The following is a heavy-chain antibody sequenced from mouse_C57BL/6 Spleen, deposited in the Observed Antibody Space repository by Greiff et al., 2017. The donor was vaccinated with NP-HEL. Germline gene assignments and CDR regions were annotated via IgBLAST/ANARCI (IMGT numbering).Heavy chain of an antibody. CDR3: ARDCNYDYDPFAY. Sequence: EVHLVESGGGLVKPGGSLKLSCAASGFTFSSYAMSWVRQTPEKRLEWVATLSDGGSYTYYPANVKGRFTISRDNAKNNLYLQMSHLKSEDTAMYYCARDCNYDYDPFAYWGQGTLVTVSA. V-gene: IGHV5-4*01. J-gene: IGHJ3*01. CDR1: GFTFSSYA. CDR2: LSDGGSYT. D-gene: IGHD2-4*01.